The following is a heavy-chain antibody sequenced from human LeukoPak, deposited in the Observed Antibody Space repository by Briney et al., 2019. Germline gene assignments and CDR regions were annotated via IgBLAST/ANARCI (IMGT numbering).Heavy chain of an antibody. CDR3: ARLRVDYYYMDD. CDR2: IYTSGST. J-gene: IGHJ6*03. V-gene: IGHV4-4*09. CDR1: GGSISSYY. Sequence: SEPLSLTCPVSGGSISSYYWSWIRQPPGKGLEWIGYIYTSGSTNYNPSLKSRVTISVDTSKNQFSLKLSSVTAADTAVYYCARLRVDYYYMDDWGKGTTVTVSS.